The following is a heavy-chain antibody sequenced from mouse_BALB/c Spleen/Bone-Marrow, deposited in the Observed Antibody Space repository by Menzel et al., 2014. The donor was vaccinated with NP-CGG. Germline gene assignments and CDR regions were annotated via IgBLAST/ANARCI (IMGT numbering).Heavy chain of an antibody. D-gene: IGHD2-3*01. CDR3: SRLGYYGGFAY. CDR1: GFDFSRYW. V-gene: IGHV4-1*02. CDR2: INPDSSTI. Sequence: DVKLQESGGGLVQPGGSLKLSCAASGFDFSRYWMSWARQAPGKGLEWIGEINPDSSTINYTPSLKDKFIISRDNAKNTLYLQMSKVRSEDTALYYCSRLGYYGGFAYWGQGTLVTVSA. J-gene: IGHJ3*01.